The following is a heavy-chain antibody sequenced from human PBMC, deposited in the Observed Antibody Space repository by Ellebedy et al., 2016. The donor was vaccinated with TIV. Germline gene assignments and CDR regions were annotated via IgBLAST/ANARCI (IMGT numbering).Heavy chain of an antibody. V-gene: IGHV1-2*02. D-gene: IGHD2-15*01. J-gene: IGHJ4*02. Sequence: AASVKVSCKTSGYTFTGYYVHWVRQAPEQGLEWMGWIHPKSGDTIYAQKFQGRVTMTRDTSISTAYMELSTLRPDDTAVYFCARTAQRCSGGICYSGRVLYPFDYWGQGTLVTVSS. CDR1: GYTFTGYY. CDR2: IHPKSGDT. CDR3: ARTAQRCSGGICYSGRVLYPFDY.